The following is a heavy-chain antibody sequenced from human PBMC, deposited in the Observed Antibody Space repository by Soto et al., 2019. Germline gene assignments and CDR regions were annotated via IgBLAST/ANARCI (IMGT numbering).Heavy chain of an antibody. J-gene: IGHJ5*02. CDR3: ARVAYSVLSSFDP. CDR2: IYYSGIT. Sequence: PSETLSLTCTVSGGSISSSSYYWGWIRQPPGKGLEWIGSIYYSGITYYNPSLKSRVTISVDTSKNQFSLKLSSVTAADTAVYYCARVAYSVLSSFDPWGQGIMVTVSS. D-gene: IGHD5-12*01. V-gene: IGHV4-39*01. CDR1: GGSISSSSYY.